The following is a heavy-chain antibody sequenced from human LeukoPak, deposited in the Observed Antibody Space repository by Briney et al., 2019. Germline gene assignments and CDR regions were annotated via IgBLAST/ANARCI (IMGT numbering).Heavy chain of an antibody. Sequence: GGSLRLSRAASGFTFSSYATSWVRQALGKGLGRVSAICGSGGSTYYADSVKGRFTISRDNSKNTLYLQMNSLRAEDTAVYYCAKIEDYYDSSGYYPQYFQHWGQGTLVTVSS. J-gene: IGHJ1*01. CDR3: AKIEDYYDSSGYYPQYFQH. CDR1: GFTFSSYA. CDR2: ICGSGGST. V-gene: IGHV3-23*01. D-gene: IGHD3-22*01.